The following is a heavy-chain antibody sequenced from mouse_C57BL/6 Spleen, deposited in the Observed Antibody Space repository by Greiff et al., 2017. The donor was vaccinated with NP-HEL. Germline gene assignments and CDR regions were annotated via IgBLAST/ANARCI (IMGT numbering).Heavy chain of an antibody. Sequence: QVQLQQPGAELVKPGASVKLSCKASGYTFTSYWMQWVKQRPGQGLEWIGEIDPSDSYTNYNQKFKGKATLTVDTSSSTAYMQLSSLTSEDSAVYYCASPLRYFDVWGTGTTVTVSS. J-gene: IGHJ1*03. CDR1: GYTFTSYW. CDR3: ASPLRYFDV. V-gene: IGHV1-50*01. CDR2: IDPSDSYT.